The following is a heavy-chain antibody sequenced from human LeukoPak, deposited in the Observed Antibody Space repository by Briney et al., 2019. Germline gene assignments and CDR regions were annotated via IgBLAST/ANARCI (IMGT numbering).Heavy chain of an antibody. CDR3: ARDCLLWFGEWCVDV. Sequence: ASVKVSCKASGYTFTGYYMHWVRQAPGQGLEWMGWINPNSGGTNYAQKFQGRVTMTRDTSINTAYMELSRLRSDDTAVYYCARDCLLWFGEWCVDVWGQGTTVTVSS. V-gene: IGHV1-2*02. D-gene: IGHD3-10*01. CDR2: INPNSGGT. J-gene: IGHJ6*02. CDR1: GYTFTGYY.